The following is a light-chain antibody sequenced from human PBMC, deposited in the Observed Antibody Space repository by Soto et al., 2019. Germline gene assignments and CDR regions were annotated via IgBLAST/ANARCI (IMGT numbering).Light chain of an antibody. J-gene: IGKJ2*01. CDR2: GEF. CDR3: HRYSSSPPYT. V-gene: IGKV3-20*01. CDR1: QSVYSNY. Sequence: EIVLTQSPGNLSLSPGERATLSCRASQSVYSNYLAWYQQKPGQAPRLLIYGEFSMATDIPDRFSGSGSGTDFPRTNSILEPEDNAVYYCHRYSSSPPYTFGQGTNLEI.